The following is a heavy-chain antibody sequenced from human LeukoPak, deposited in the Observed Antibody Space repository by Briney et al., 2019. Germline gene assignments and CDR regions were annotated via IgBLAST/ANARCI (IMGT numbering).Heavy chain of an antibody. D-gene: IGHD6-13*01. CDR1: GGSISSGSYY. V-gene: IGHV4-61*02. CDR2: IYTSGST. J-gene: IGHJ5*02. Sequence: SETLSLTCTVSGGSISSGSYYWSWIRQPAGKGLEWIGRIYTSGSTNYNPSLKSRVTISVDTSKNQFSLKLSSVTAADTAVYYCARASSSWYGYWFDPWGQGTLVTVSS. CDR3: ARASSSWYGYWFDP.